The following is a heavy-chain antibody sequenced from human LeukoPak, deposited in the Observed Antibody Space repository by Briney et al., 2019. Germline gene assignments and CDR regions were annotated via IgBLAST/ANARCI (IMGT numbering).Heavy chain of an antibody. D-gene: IGHD5-18*01. Sequence: AAVKVSCKGAGYTYTSYGISRVRQAPGQGLGWVGGISAYNGNTNYAQNLQGRVTITTDTSTSTAYMQLRSLRSDDTAVYYCARGTARGYSYGYGLYWGQGTLVTVSS. CDR3: ARGTARGYSYGYGLY. V-gene: IGHV1-18*04. CDR2: ISAYNGNT. J-gene: IGHJ4*02. CDR1: GYTYTSYG.